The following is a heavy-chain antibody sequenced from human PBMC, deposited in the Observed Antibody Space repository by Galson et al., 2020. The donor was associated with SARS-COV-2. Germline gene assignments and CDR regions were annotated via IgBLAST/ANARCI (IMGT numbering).Heavy chain of an antibody. V-gene: IGHV4-39*01. CDR2: IYYSGST. CDR3: ARQVVTMIVVVVHQFDY. J-gene: IGHJ4*02. D-gene: IGHD3-22*01. Sequence: ASETLSLTCTVSGGSISSSSYYWGWIRQPPGKGLDWIGSIYYSGSTYYNPSLKSRVTISVDTSKNQFSLKLSSVTAADTAVYYCARQVVTMIVVVVHQFDYWGQGTLVTVSS. CDR1: GGSISSSSYY.